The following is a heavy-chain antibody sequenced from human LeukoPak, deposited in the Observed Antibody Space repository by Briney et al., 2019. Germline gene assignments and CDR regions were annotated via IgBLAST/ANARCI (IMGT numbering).Heavy chain of an antibody. CDR1: GFTFSSYA. D-gene: IGHD3-22*01. V-gene: IGHV3-23*01. CDR3: AKDRPDSSSYTRGYFDY. J-gene: IGHJ4*02. CDR2: ISGSGGST. Sequence: GGSLRLSCAASGFTFSSYAMSWVRQAPGKGLEWVSAISGSGGSTYYADSVKGRFTISRDNSKNTLYLQMNSLRAEDTAVYYCAKDRPDSSSYTRGYFDYWGQGTLVTVSS.